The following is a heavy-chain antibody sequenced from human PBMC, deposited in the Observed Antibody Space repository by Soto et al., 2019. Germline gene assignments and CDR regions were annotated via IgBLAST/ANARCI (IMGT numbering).Heavy chain of an antibody. CDR1: GGTFSSYA. J-gene: IGHJ6*02. V-gene: IGHV1-69*13. Sequence: SVKVSCKASGGTFSSYAVSWVRQAPGHGRDWMGWIIPIFGTANYAQKFQGRVTIIADESTSTAYMDLSSLRSEDTAVHYRARGRRIAAAGIYYYYYGMDVWGQGTTVTVSS. CDR2: IIPIFGTA. CDR3: ARGRRIAAAGIYYYYYGMDV. D-gene: IGHD6-13*01.